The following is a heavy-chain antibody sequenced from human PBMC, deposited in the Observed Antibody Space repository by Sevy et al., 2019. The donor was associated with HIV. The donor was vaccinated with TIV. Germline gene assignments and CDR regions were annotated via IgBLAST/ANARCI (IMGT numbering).Heavy chain of an antibody. J-gene: IGHJ4*02. CDR1: GGSISRYY. CDR2: IYYSGST. Sequence: SETLSLTCTVSGGSISRYYWSWIRQPPGKGLAWIGYIYYSGSTNYNPSLKSRVTISVDTSKNQFSLTLSSVTAADTALYYCARESGSSSWYFDYWGQGTLVTVSS. D-gene: IGHD6-13*01. CDR3: ARESGSSSWYFDY. V-gene: IGHV4-59*01.